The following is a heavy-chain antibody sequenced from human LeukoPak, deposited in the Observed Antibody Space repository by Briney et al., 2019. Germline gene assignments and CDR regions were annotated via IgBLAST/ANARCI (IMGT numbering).Heavy chain of an antibody. D-gene: IGHD3-22*01. Sequence: PSETLSLTCSVSGGSISSSSYYWGWIRQSPGKGLEWIGSIYYSGSTYYNPSLKSRLTTSVDTSKNQFSLKLSSVTAADTAVYYCARQKITTSDYWGQGNMVTVSS. J-gene: IGHJ4*02. CDR3: ARQKITTSDY. CDR2: IYYSGST. CDR1: GGSISSSSYY. V-gene: IGHV4-39*01.